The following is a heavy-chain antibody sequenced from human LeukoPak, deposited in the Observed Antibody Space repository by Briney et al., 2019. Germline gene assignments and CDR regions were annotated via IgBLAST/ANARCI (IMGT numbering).Heavy chain of an antibody. D-gene: IGHD5-24*01. Sequence: SETLSLTCTVSGGSISSGGYYWSWIRQHPGKGLEWIGYTYYSGSTHYNPSLKSRVTISVDTSKNQFSLKLSSVTAADTAVYYCARDGDGYNRYAYWGQGTLVTVSS. CDR1: GGSISSGGYY. J-gene: IGHJ4*02. CDR3: ARDGDGYNRYAY. CDR2: TYYSGST. V-gene: IGHV4-31*03.